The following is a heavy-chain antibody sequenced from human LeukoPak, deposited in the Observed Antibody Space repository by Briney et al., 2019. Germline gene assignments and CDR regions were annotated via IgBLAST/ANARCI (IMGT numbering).Heavy chain of an antibody. CDR2: IYSGGST. D-gene: IGHD3-9*01. CDR3: ARDLYDILTGYYIDY. J-gene: IGHJ4*02. Sequence: PGGSLRLSCAASGFTVSSSYMSWVRQAPGKGLEWVSVIYSGGSTYYADSVKGRFTISRDNSKNTLYLQMNSLRAEDTAVYYCARDLYDILTGYYIDYWGQGTLVTVSS. V-gene: IGHV3-53*01. CDR1: GFTVSSSY.